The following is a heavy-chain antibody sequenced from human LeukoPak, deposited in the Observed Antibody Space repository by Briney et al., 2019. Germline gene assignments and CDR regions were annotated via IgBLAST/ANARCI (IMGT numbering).Heavy chain of an antibody. Sequence: GGSLRLSCAASGFTFTNYWMSWVRQAPGKGLEWVANIKQGESEKLYVDSVKGRFIISRDNVKNSLYLQMNSLRAEDTAVYYCARGWSSTSTSCSNFDYWGQGTLVTVSS. CDR1: GFTFTNYW. J-gene: IGHJ4*02. V-gene: IGHV3-7*01. CDR2: IKQGESEK. CDR3: ARGWSSTSTSCSNFDY. D-gene: IGHD2-2*01.